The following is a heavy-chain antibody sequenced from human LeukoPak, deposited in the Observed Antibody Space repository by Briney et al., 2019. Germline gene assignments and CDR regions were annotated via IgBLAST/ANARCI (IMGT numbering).Heavy chain of an antibody. Sequence: GGSLRLSCAASGFTFSSYGMHWVRQAPGKGLEWVAFIRYDGSNKYYADSVKGRFTISRDNSKNTLYLQMNSLRAEDTAVYYCAKWGDYDILTGNYYYYYMDVWGKGTAVTISS. CDR1: GFTFSSYG. V-gene: IGHV3-30*02. CDR3: AKWGDYDILTGNYYYYYMDV. D-gene: IGHD3-9*01. CDR2: IRYDGSNK. J-gene: IGHJ6*03.